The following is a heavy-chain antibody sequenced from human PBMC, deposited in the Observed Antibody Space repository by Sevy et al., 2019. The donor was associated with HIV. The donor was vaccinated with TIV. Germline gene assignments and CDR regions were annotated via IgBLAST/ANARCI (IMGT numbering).Heavy chain of an antibody. CDR1: GGSISSGGYS. V-gene: IGHV4-30-2*01. D-gene: IGHD4-17*01. CDR2: IYHSGST. Sequence: SETLSLTCAVSGGSISSGGYSWSWIRQPPGKGLEWIGYIYHSGSTYYNPSLKSRVTISVDRSKNQFSLKLSSVTAADTAVYYCVRAPLPGDYVPYFDXWGQGTLVTVSS. J-gene: IGHJ4*02. CDR3: VRAPLPGDYVPYFDX.